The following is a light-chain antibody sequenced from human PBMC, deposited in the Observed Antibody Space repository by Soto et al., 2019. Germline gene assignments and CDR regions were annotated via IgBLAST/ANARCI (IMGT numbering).Light chain of an antibody. CDR3: QQYNDWPPFT. CDR2: GAS. CDR1: QSVNSD. V-gene: IGKV3-15*01. J-gene: IGKJ3*01. Sequence: EIGMTQSPATLSLSPGERATLSCRASQSVNSDLAWYQQKPGQAPRLLIYGASTRATGIPARFSGSGSGTEFTLTISGLQSEDFAVYYCQQYNDWPPFTFGPGT.